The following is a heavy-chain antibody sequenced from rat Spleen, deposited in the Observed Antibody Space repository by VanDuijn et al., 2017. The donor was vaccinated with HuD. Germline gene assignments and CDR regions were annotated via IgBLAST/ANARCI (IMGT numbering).Heavy chain of an antibody. J-gene: IGHJ2*01. CDR2: ITNTGGST. CDR1: GFTFSAYY. V-gene: IGHV5-25*01. D-gene: IGHD4-6*01. CDR3: ARHWGY. Sequence: EVQLVESDGGLVQPGRSLKLSCAASGFTFSAYYMAWVRQAPTKGLEWVASITNTGGSTSYPDSVKGRFTVSRDNAKSTLFLQMDSLRSEDTATYYCARHWGYWGQGVMVTVSS.